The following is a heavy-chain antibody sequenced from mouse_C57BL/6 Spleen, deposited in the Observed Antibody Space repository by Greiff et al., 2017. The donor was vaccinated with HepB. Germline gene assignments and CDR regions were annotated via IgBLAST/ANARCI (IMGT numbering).Heavy chain of an antibody. J-gene: IGHJ3*01. CDR2: LYPGDGDT. CDR3: ESPELAWVAY. D-gene: IGHD4-1*01. V-gene: IGHV1-80*01. Sequence: VQLQQSGAELVKPGASVKISCKASGYAFSSYWMNWVKQRPGTGLERIGQLYPGDGDTNYNGTCKGKATLTADNSSSTAYMQRSSLTSGDSAVYFGESPELAWVAYWGQGTRVTVSA. CDR1: GYAFSSYW.